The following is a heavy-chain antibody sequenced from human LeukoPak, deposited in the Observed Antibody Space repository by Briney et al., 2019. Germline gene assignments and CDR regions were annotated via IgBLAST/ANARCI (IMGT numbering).Heavy chain of an antibody. V-gene: IGHV3-33*08. Sequence: GGPLRLFCAASGFTFSSYCMLWVREAPGKGLEGVALIWYDVSQKDYVDSVKGRFIISRDDSRNMVYLEMSRLRAEDTAVYYCAREVFDRWGQGTLVTVSS. J-gene: IGHJ5*02. CDR1: GFTFSSYC. CDR2: IWYDVSQK. CDR3: AREVFDR.